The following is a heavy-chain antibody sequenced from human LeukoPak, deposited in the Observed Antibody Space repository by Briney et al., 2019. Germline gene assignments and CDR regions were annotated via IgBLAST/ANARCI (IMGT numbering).Heavy chain of an antibody. CDR2: ISGSGGST. CDR3: ARDLSGSYVTYGY. Sequence: PGGSLRLSCAASGFTFSSYAMSWVRQAPGKGLEWVSAISGSGGSTYYADSVKGRFTISRDNSKNTLYLQMNSLRAEDTAVYYCARDLSGSYVTYGYWGQGTLVTVSS. CDR1: GFTFSSYA. V-gene: IGHV3-23*01. J-gene: IGHJ4*02. D-gene: IGHD1-26*01.